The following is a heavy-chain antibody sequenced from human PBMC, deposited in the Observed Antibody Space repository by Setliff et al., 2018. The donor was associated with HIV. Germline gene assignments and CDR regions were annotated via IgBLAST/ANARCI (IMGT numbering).Heavy chain of an antibody. D-gene: IGHD2-15*01. Sequence: SETLSLTCAVYGGSLTDYDWTWIRQTPAKGLEWIGEISHSGRTNYNPSLKTRLIISRDTSKNQFSLRLSSATVADTAIYYCARGFEGYCSGASCHWFDSWGQGTQVTV. V-gene: IGHV4-34*01. CDR3: ARGFEGYCSGASCHWFDS. CDR1: GGSLTDYD. J-gene: IGHJ5*01. CDR2: ISHSGRT.